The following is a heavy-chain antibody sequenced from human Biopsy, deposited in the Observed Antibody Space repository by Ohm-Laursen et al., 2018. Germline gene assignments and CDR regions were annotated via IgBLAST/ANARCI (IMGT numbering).Heavy chain of an antibody. D-gene: IGHD4-23*01. J-gene: IGHJ6*02. V-gene: IGHV3-11*01. CDR3: ARDTRWSPYSMDV. CDR2: ISGGGTI. Sequence: SLRLSCTASGFSLSDYHMRWIRQAPGRGLEWVSYISGGGTIYYGDSMKGRVTISRDNAENSLYLQMHSLRAEDTAVYYCARDTRWSPYSMDVWGQGTTVTVSS. CDR1: GFSLSDYH.